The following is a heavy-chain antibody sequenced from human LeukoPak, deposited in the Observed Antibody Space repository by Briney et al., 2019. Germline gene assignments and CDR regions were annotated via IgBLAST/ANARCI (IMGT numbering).Heavy chain of an antibody. CDR2: IIPIFGTA. CDR3: ARDKRFLEWLLWGSWFDP. Sequence: ASVKVSCKASGGTFSSYAISWVRQAPGQGLEWMGGIIPIFGTANYAQKFQGRVTITADESTSTAYMELSSLRSKDTAVYYCARDKRFLEWLLWGSWFDPWGQGTLVTVSS. V-gene: IGHV1-69*01. D-gene: IGHD3-3*01. CDR1: GGTFSSYA. J-gene: IGHJ5*02.